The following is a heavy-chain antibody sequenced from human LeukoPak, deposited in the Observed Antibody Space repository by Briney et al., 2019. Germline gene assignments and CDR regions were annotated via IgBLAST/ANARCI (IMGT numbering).Heavy chain of an antibody. CDR3: AREPSPVVKYYFEY. J-gene: IGHJ4*02. D-gene: IGHD3-22*01. CDR1: GFTFSSYG. Sequence: GRSLRLSCAASGFTFSSYGIHWVRQAPGKGLEWVAVIWYDGSNKYYADSVKGRFTISRDNSKNTLYLQMNSLRAEDTALYYCAREPSPVVKYYFEYWGQGTLVTVSP. CDR2: IWYDGSNK. V-gene: IGHV3-33*01.